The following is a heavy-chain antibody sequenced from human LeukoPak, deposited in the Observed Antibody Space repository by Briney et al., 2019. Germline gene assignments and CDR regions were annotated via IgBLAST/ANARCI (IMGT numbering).Heavy chain of an antibody. CDR3: AKDRAVAPFDY. J-gene: IGHJ4*02. Sequence: GGSLRLSCAGSGFTFSNYWMNWVRQAPGKGLEWAAVISYDGSNKYYADSVKGRFTISRDNSKNTLYLQMNSLRAEDTAVYYCAKDRAVAPFDYWGQGTLVTVSS. D-gene: IGHD6-19*01. CDR1: GFTFSNYW. CDR2: ISYDGSNK. V-gene: IGHV3-30*18.